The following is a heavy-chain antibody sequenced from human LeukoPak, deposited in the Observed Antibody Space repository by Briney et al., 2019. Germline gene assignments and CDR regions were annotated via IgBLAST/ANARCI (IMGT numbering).Heavy chain of an antibody. CDR3: ARTINTNFDY. D-gene: IGHD3-22*01. CDR2: INHSGST. Sequence: SETLSLTCAVYGESFSGFYWTWIRQTPGKGLEWIGEINHSGSTYYNPSLKSRVTISVDTSKNQFSLKLSSVTAADTAVYYCARTINTNFDYWGQGTLVTVSS. J-gene: IGHJ4*02. V-gene: IGHV4-34*01. CDR1: GESFSGFY.